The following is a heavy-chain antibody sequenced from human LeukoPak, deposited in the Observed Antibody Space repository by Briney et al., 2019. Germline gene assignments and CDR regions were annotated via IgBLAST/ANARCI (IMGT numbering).Heavy chain of an antibody. Sequence: ESGPTLVKPTQTLTLTCSFSGFSLTSSGVGVGWIRQPPGKALEWVALIYWDDDKRYSPSLKSRLTITKDTSINQVVLTMTNLDPVDTATYFCAHIPASALYNWFDPWGQGTLVTVSS. J-gene: IGHJ5*02. CDR2: IYWDDDK. V-gene: IGHV2-5*02. CDR1: GFSLTSSGVG. D-gene: IGHD2-15*01. CDR3: AHIPASALYNWFDP.